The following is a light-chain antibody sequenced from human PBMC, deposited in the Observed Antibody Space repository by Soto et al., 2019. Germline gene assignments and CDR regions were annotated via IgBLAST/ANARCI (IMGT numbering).Light chain of an antibody. CDR2: ATS. J-gene: IGKJ4*01. Sequence: IQLTQSPSSLPASVGDRLTITCRASRDISTYLAWYQQKPGKAPELLIYATSTLQSGVPSRFSGSGSGTHFTLTISSLQPEDFATYYCQQFNSYPLTFGGGTKVEIK. V-gene: IGKV1-9*01. CDR3: QQFNSYPLT. CDR1: RDISTY.